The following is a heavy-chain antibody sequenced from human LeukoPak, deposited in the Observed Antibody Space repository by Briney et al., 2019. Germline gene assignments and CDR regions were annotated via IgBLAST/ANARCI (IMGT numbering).Heavy chain of an antibody. Sequence: GRSLRLSCAASGFTFDDYAMHWVRQAPGKGLEWVSGISWNSGSIGYADSVKGRFTISRDNAKNSLYLQMNSLRGEDTAVYYCAKVSQWGNSRWYEGDWGQGTLVTVSS. CDR1: GFTFDDYA. D-gene: IGHD6-13*01. V-gene: IGHV3-9*01. J-gene: IGHJ4*02. CDR3: AKVSQWGNSRWYEGD. CDR2: ISWNSGSI.